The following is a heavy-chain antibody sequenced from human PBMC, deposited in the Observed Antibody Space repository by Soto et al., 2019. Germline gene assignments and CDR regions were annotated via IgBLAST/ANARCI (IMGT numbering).Heavy chain of an antibody. J-gene: IGHJ4*02. CDR2: IITICGTA. CDR1: GATFSSYA. CDR3: ARAVKQWPFYYFDY. D-gene: IGHD6-19*01. Sequence: QVQLVHSGAEVKKPGSSVKVSCKASGATFSSYAISWVRQAPGQGLEWMGGIITICGTANYAQKFQGRVTSTADESTSTAYMELSSLRSEDTAVYYCARAVKQWPFYYFDYWCQGTLVTVSS. V-gene: IGHV1-69*01.